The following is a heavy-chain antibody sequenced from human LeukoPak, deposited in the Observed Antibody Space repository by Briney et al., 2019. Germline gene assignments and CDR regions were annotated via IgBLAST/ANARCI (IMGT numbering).Heavy chain of an antibody. D-gene: IGHD3-3*01. CDR1: GGSISSYY. CDR3: ARDPQHYDFSVGDAFDI. V-gene: IGHV4-59*01. Sequence: KPSETLSLTCTVSGGSISSYYWSWIRQPPGKGLEWIGYIYYSGSTNYNPSLKSRVTISVDTSKNQFSLKLSSVTAADTAVYYCARDPQHYDFSVGDAFDIWGQGTMVTVSS. J-gene: IGHJ3*02. CDR2: IYYSGST.